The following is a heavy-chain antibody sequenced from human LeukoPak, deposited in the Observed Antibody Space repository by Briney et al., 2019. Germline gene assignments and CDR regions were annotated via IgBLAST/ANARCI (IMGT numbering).Heavy chain of an antibody. J-gene: IGHJ3*02. CDR2: ISYDGSNK. D-gene: IGHD3-22*01. Sequence: GGSLRLSCAASGFTFSSYGMHWVRQAPGKGLEGVAVISYDGSNKYYADSVKGRFTIYRDNSKNTLYLQMNSLRAEDTAVYYCAKDLVYYDSSPGAFDIWGQGTMVTVSS. V-gene: IGHV3-30*18. CDR3: AKDLVYYDSSPGAFDI. CDR1: GFTFSSYG.